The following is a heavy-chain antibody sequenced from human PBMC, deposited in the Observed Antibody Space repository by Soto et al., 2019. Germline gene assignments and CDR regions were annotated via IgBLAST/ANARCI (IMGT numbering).Heavy chain of an antibody. V-gene: IGHV1-18*01. Sequence: QIQLVQSGPEVKKPGASVKVSCKTAGYTFTNYGVSWVRQAPGQGLEWMGWISGYNGNTNYAQNLQDRVTMTTDTYASTVYMELRRLTSDDTAVYYCARGGGGFEDYWGQGTLVGVSS. J-gene: IGHJ4*02. CDR2: ISGYNGNT. CDR1: GYTFTNYG. CDR3: ARGGGGFEDY. D-gene: IGHD3-16*01.